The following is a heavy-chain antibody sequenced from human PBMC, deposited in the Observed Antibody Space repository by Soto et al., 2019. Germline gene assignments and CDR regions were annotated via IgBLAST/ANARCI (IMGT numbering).Heavy chain of an antibody. V-gene: IGHV3-23*01. CDR1: GFTFSSYA. Sequence: EVQLLESGGGLVQPGGSLRLSCAASGFTFSSYAMSWVRQAPGKGLEWVSAISGSGGSTYYADSVKGRFTISRDNSQNSVYLERNSLRDDDTAVYYCAKGGVDYGDYNAYYFDYWGQGTLVTVSS. J-gene: IGHJ4*02. CDR3: AKGGVDYGDYNAYYFDY. D-gene: IGHD4-17*01. CDR2: ISGSGGST.